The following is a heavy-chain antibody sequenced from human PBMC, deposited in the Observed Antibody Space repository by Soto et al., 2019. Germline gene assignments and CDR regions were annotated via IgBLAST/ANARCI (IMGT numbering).Heavy chain of an antibody. Sequence: GGSLRLSCAASGFTFSSYWMHWVRQAPGKGLVWVSRINTGGSSTNYVDSVKGRFTISRDNAKNTLYLQMNSLRDEDTAVYYYARGADYASSGIRLNWFDPWGQGTLVTVSS. CDR2: INTGGSST. J-gene: IGHJ5*02. V-gene: IGHV3-74*01. D-gene: IGHD3-22*01. CDR3: ARGADYASSGIRLNWFDP. CDR1: GFTFSSYW.